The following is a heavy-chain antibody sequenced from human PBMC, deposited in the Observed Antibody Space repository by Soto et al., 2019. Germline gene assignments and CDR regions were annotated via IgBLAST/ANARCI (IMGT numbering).Heavy chain of an antibody. Sequence: QVQLVESGGGVVQPGRSLRLSCAASGFTFSSYGMHWVRQAPGKGLEWXXXXXXDGSNKYYADSVKGRFTISRDNSKNTLYLQMNSLRAEDTAVYYCARGYDYIWGSYRLWGGPALDYWGQGTLVTVSS. V-gene: IGHV3-33*01. CDR3: ARGYDYIWGSYRLWGGPALDY. D-gene: IGHD3-16*02. CDR1: GFTFSSYG. J-gene: IGHJ4*02. CDR2: XXXDGSNK.